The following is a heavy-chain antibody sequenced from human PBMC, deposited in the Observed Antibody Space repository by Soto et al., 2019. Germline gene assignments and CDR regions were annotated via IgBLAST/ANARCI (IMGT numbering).Heavy chain of an antibody. D-gene: IGHD5-18*01. CDR1: GYTFTDYY. J-gene: IGHJ3*02. CDR3: TRENIENSDGLYDAFDI. Sequence: GASVKVSCKTSGYTFTDYYTHWVRQAPGQGLEWMGWMNPKSGGAYCAQKFQGRVTLTRDTSIGTAYIEVNSLRSSDPAAYFCTRENIENSDGLYDAFDIWGQGTTVTVSS. CDR2: MNPKSGGA. V-gene: IGHV1-2*02.